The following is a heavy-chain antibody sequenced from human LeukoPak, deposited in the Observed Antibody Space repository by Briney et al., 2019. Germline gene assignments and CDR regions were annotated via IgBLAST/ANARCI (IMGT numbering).Heavy chain of an antibody. J-gene: IGHJ6*03. CDR3: ARVVGDPKYYYYYMDV. V-gene: IGHV4-4*07. CDR1: GGSISSYY. Sequence: SETLSLTCTVSGGSISSYYWSWIRQPAGKGLEWIGRIYTSGSTNYNPSLKSRVTMSVDTSKNQFSLKLSSVTAADTAVYYCARVVGDPKYYYYYMDVWGKGTTVTISS. CDR2: IYTSGST. D-gene: IGHD2-21*01.